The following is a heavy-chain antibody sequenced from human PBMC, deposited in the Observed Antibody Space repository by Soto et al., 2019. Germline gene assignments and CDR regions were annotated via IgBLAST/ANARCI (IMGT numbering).Heavy chain of an antibody. CDR3: ARDPSRADAFDI. V-gene: IGHV3-7*01. Sequence: EVQLVESGGGLVQPGGSPRLSCAASGFTFSSYWMSWVRQAPGKGLEWVANIKQDGSEKYYVDSVKGRFTISRDNAKNSLYLQMNSLRAEDTAAYYCARDPSRADAFDIWGQGTMVTVSS. CDR2: IKQDGSEK. J-gene: IGHJ3*02. CDR1: GFTFSSYW.